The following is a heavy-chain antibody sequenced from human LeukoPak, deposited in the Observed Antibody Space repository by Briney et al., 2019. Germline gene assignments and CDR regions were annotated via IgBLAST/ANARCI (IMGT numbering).Heavy chain of an antibody. CDR2: INWNGGST. CDR3: ARDRGRFGELRTWYFDY. CDR1: GFTFDDYG. J-gene: IGHJ4*02. V-gene: IGHV3-20*04. Sequence: PGGSLRLSCAASGFTFDDYGMSWVRQAPGKGLEWVSGINWNGGSTGYADSVKGRFTIPRDNAKNSLYLQMNSLRAEDTALYYCARDRGRFGELRTWYFDYWGQGTLVTVSS. D-gene: IGHD3-10*01.